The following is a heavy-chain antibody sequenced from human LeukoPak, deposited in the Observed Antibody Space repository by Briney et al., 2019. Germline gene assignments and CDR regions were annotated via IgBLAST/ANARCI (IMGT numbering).Heavy chain of an antibody. CDR1: GFTFSNAW. Sequence: PGGSLRLSCAASGFTFSNAWMSWVRQAPGKGLEWVGRIKSKTDGGTTDYAAPVKGRFTISRDDSKNTLYLQMNSLKTEDTAVYYCTTDFICTNGVCSYDYWGQGTLVTVSS. D-gene: IGHD2-8*01. CDR3: TTDFICTNGVCSYDY. V-gene: IGHV3-15*01. CDR2: IKSKTDGGTT. J-gene: IGHJ4*02.